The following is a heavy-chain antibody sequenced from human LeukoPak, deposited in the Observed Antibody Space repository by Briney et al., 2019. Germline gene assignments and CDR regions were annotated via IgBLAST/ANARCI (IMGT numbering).Heavy chain of an antibody. D-gene: IGHD2-8*01. V-gene: IGHV3-21*01. Sequence: GGSLRLSCAASGFTFSSYSMNWVRQAPGRGLERVSSISSSSSYIYYADSVKGRFTISRDNAKNSLYLQMNSLRAEDTAVYYCAREFGYCTNGVCYTPNWFDPWGQGTLVTVSS. CDR1: GFTFSSYS. CDR2: ISSSSSYI. J-gene: IGHJ5*02. CDR3: AREFGYCTNGVCYTPNWFDP.